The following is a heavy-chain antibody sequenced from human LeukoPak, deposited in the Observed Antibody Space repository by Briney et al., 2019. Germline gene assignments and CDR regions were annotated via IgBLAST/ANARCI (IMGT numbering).Heavy chain of an antibody. Sequence: PGGSLRLSCAASGFTFSSYGMYWVRQAPGKGLEWVAFIRYDGSNKYYADSVKGRFTISRDNSKNTLYLQMNSLRAEDTAVYYCAKDSSIAAAHTFDYWGQGTLVTVSS. J-gene: IGHJ4*02. CDR3: AKDSSIAAAHTFDY. V-gene: IGHV3-30*02. CDR2: IRYDGSNK. CDR1: GFTFSSYG. D-gene: IGHD6-6*01.